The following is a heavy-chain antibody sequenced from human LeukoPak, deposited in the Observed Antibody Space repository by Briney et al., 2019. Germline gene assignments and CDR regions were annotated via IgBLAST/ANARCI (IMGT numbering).Heavy chain of an antibody. CDR2: IYYSGST. Sequence: SETLSLTCTVSGGSICSYYWSWLRQPPGKGLEGIGYIYYSGSTNYNPSLKGRVTISVDTSKNQFSLKLSSVTAADTAVYYCARVGGSYRSFDYWGQGTLVTVSS. J-gene: IGHJ4*02. V-gene: IGHV4-59*01. CDR1: GGSICSYY. D-gene: IGHD1-26*01. CDR3: ARVGGSYRSFDY.